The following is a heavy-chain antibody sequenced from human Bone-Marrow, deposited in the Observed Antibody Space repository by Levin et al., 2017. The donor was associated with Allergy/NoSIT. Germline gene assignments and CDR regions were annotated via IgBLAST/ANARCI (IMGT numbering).Heavy chain of an antibody. J-gene: IGHJ4*02. CDR2: TYYSGNT. CDR3: ARHISDFWSGCQR. CDR1: GGSISSSSYY. V-gene: IGHV4-39*01. Sequence: SETLSLTCTVSGGSISSSSYYWGWIRQPPGKGLEWIGSTYYSGNTYYNPSLKSRVTISVDTSKNQFSLRLNSVTAADTAVYYCARHISDFWSGCQRWGQGTLVTVSS. D-gene: IGHD3-3*01.